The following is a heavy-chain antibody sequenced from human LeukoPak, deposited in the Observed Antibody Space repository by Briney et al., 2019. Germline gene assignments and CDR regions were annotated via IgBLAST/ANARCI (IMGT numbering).Heavy chain of an antibody. V-gene: IGHV5-51*01. CDR1: GYSFTSYW. D-gene: IGHD6-19*01. Sequence: GESLKISCKGSGYSFTSYWIGWVRQMPGKGPECMGLIYPADSDTRYSPSFQGQVTISADKSISTAYLQWSSLKASDTAMYYCARPDSSGRTDYWGQGTLVTVSS. CDR3: ARPDSSGRTDY. J-gene: IGHJ4*02. CDR2: IYPADSDT.